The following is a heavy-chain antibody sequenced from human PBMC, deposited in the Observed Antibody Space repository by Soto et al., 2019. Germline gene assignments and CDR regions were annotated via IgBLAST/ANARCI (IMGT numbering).Heavy chain of an antibody. Sequence: PSETLSLTCTVSGGSISSYYWSWIRQPPGKGLEWIGYFFYSGSTNYNPSLKSRVTISVDTSKNQLSLKLNSVSAADTAVYYCTRGPSGDKVDYWGQGTLVTVSS. J-gene: IGHJ4*02. D-gene: IGHD7-27*01. CDR1: GGSISSYY. V-gene: IGHV4-59*08. CDR2: FFYSGST. CDR3: TRGPSGDKVDY.